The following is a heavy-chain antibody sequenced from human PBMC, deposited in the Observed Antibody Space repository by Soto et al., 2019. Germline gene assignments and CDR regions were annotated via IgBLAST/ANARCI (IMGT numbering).Heavy chain of an antibody. J-gene: IGHJ4*02. D-gene: IGHD1-1*01. CDR2: IDGGSGNT. Sequence: QVQLVQSGAEVKKPGASVKVSCKASGYTFTSYGIHWVRQAPGQGLEWMGGIDGGSGNTKYSPKIQGRVTVTRDTSASTAYMELSSLRSEDTAAYYCARDRVLNGLFDYWGQGTLVTVS. CDR3: ARDRVLNGLFDY. CDR1: GYTFTSYG. V-gene: IGHV1-3*01.